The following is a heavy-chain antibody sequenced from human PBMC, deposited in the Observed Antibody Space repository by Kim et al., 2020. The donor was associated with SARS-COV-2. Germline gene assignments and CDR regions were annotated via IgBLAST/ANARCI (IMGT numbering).Heavy chain of an antibody. Sequence: GGSLRLSCAASGFTFSSYAMSWVRQAPGKGLEWVSAISGSGGSTYYADSVKGRFTISRDNSKNTLYLQMNRLRAEDTAVYYCAKDRRAEMVLGNYWGQGTLVTVSS. D-gene: IGHD3-3*02. V-gene: IGHV3-23*01. CDR2: ISGSGGST. CDR3: AKDRRAEMVLGNY. J-gene: IGHJ4*02. CDR1: GFTFSSYA.